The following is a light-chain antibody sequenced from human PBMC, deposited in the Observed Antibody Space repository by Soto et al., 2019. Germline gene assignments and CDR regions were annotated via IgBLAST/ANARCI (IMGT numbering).Light chain of an antibody. J-gene: IGKJ5*01. V-gene: IGKV3-15*01. Sequence: EIVMTQAPATLSVSPGEIATLSWSASQSVSIKLAWYQQKPGQAPRLLIYDTSTRATGIPARFSGSGSGTEFTLTISSLQSEDFAVYYCQQYNNWPPINFGQGTRLEIK. CDR1: QSVSIK. CDR2: DTS. CDR3: QQYNNWPPIN.